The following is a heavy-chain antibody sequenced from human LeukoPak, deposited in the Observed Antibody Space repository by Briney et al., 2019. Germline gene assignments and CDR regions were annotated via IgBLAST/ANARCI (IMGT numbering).Heavy chain of an antibody. J-gene: IGHJ4*02. V-gene: IGHV1-8*03. D-gene: IGHD4-17*01. CDR1: GYTFTSYD. CDR3: ASKVITGTTQDQYFDS. Sequence: ASVKVSCKASGYTFTSYDINWVRQATGQGLEWMGWMNPNSGNTGYAQKFQGRVTITRNTSISTAYMELSSITSEDSAVYYCASKVITGTTQDQYFDSWGQGTLVTVSS. CDR2: MNPNSGNT.